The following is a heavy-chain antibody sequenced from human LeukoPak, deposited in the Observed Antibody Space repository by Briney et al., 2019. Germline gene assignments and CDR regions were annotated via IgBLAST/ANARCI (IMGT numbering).Heavy chain of an antibody. J-gene: IGHJ3*02. CDR3: VKSAGKDGYRDVFDI. V-gene: IGHV3-23*01. D-gene: IGHD5-24*01. CDR1: GFTFSSYS. CDR2: ITKNGDKT. Sequence: PGGSLRLSCAASGFTFSSYSMNWVRQAPGKGLEWVAPITKNGDKTYYADSVKGLFIISRDTFRDTLYLQMNSLRAEDTAVYYCVKSAGKDGYRDVFDIWGQGTVVTVSS.